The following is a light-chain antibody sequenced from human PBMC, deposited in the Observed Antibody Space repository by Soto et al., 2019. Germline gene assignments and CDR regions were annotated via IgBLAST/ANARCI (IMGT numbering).Light chain of an antibody. CDR3: QQYDNFPRAIN. J-gene: IGKJ5*01. CDR2: XAS. V-gene: IGKV1-33*01. CDR1: QDISNY. Sequence: DLQTTQSPSSLSASVGDRVAIACQASQDISNYLHWYQQKPGKAPKLLXYXASNLETGVPSRFSGSGSVTDFTGTISSLQPEDIATYYCQQYDNFPRAINFGQGTRLEIK.